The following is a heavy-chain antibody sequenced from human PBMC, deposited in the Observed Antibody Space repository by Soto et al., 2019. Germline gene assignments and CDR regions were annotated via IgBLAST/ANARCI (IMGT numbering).Heavy chain of an antibody. CDR2: IYYSGST. D-gene: IGHD3-10*01. Sequence: QVQLQESGPGPVKPSETLSLTCTVSGGSISSYYWSWIRQPPGKGLEWIGYIYYSGSTNYNPSLKSRVTISVDTSKNQFSLKLSSVTAADTAVYYCARADYYDLGWFDPWGQGTLVTVSS. CDR1: GGSISSYY. V-gene: IGHV4-59*01. J-gene: IGHJ5*02. CDR3: ARADYYDLGWFDP.